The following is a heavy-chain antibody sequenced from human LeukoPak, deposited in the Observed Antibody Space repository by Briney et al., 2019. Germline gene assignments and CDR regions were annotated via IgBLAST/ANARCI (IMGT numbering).Heavy chain of an antibody. D-gene: IGHD6-13*01. CDR2: IYSRGGT. CDR1: GFSVSNNY. Sequence: GGSLRPSCAVSGFSVSNNYMNWVRQAPGKGLEWVSLIYSRGGTSYADSVKGRFTISRDSSKNTLFLQMNSLRVEDTAAYYCARDPPGIAASGTYYWGQGTLVTVSS. J-gene: IGHJ4*02. V-gene: IGHV3-53*01. CDR3: ARDPPGIAASGTYY.